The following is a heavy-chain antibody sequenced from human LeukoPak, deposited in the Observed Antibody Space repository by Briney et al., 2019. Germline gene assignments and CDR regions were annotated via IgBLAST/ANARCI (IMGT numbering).Heavy chain of an antibody. CDR2: ISYDGSNK. CDR1: GFTFSSYA. J-gene: IGHJ4*02. CDR3: AREAVVGATHFDY. Sequence: GGSLRLSCAASGFTFSSYAMHWVRQAPGKGLEWVAVISYDGSNKYYADSVKGRFTISRDNSKNTLYLQMNSLRAEDTAVYYCAREAVVGATHFDYWGQGTLVTVSS. V-gene: IGHV3-30*04. D-gene: IGHD1-26*01.